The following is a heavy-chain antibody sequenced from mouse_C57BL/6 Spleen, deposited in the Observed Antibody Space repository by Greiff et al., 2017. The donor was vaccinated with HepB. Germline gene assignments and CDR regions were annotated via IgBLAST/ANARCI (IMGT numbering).Heavy chain of an antibody. CDR1: GYTFTSYW. Sequence: VQLQQSGTVLARPGASVKMSCKTSGYTFTSYWMHWVKQRPGQGLEWIGAIYPGNSDTSYNQKFKGKAKLTAVTAASTAYMELSSLTNEDSAVYYCAGEEAPRRGFDYWGQGTTLTVSS. CDR2: IYPGNSDT. D-gene: IGHD2-10*02. J-gene: IGHJ2*01. V-gene: IGHV1-5*01. CDR3: AGEEAPRRGFDY.